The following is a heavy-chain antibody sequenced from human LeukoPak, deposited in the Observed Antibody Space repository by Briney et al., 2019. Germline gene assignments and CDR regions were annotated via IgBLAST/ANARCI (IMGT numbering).Heavy chain of an antibody. Sequence: GGSLRLSCAASGFTFSSYGMHWVRQAPGKGLEWVAFIRYDGSNKYYADSVKGRFTISRDNSKNTLYLQMNSLRAEDTAVYYCAKDRERGSPFGDGMDVWGKGTTVTVSS. V-gene: IGHV3-30*02. J-gene: IGHJ6*04. CDR3: AKDRERGSPFGDGMDV. D-gene: IGHD5-12*01. CDR2: IRYDGSNK. CDR1: GFTFSSYG.